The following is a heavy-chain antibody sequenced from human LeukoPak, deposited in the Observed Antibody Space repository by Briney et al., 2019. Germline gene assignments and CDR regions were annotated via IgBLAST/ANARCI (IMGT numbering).Heavy chain of an antibody. CDR2: VSASGSAT. J-gene: IGHJ4*02. CDR3: ARISGLGAREYLDH. D-gene: IGHD2/OR15-2a*01. V-gene: IGHV3-48*02. Sequence: GGSLRLSCAASGFTFSSYTMNWVRQAPGKGLEWVSYVSASGSATYYGDSVKGRFTISRDNAKNSVYLQMNSLRDEDTAVYYCARISGLGAREYLDHWGQGTLVTVSS. CDR1: GFTFSSYT.